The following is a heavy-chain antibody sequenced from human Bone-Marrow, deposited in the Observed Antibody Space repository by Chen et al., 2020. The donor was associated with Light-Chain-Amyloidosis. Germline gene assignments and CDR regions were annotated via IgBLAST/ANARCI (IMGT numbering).Heavy chain of an antibody. D-gene: IGHD5-12*01. CDR2: IYPDDSDA. CDR3: ARRRDGYNFDY. CDR1: GYTVPNYG. Sequence: EVQLEQSGPEGKKPGESRKISCKGSGYTVPNYGIGWVRQMPGKGLEWMGVIYPDDSDARYSPSFEGQVTISADKSITTAYLQWRSLKASDTAMYCCARRRDGYNFDYWGQGTLVTVSS. J-gene: IGHJ4*02. V-gene: IGHV5-51*01.